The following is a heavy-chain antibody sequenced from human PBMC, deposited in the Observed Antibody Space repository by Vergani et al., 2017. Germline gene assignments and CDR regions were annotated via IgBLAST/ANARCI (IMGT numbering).Heavy chain of an antibody. V-gene: IGHV3-11*01. CDR1: GFTFSDYY. CDR2: ISSSVSTI. J-gene: IGHJ6*03. Sequence: QVQLVESGGGLVKPGGSLRLSCAASGFTFSDYYMSWIRQAPGKGLEWVSYISSSVSTIYYADSVKGRFTMSTDKAKTSLYLQMKSLRTKDTAVYYCARWSSNWNYVSYYYYYYMDVWGKGTTVTVSS. D-gene: IGHD1-7*01. CDR3: ARWSSNWNYVSYYYYYYMDV.